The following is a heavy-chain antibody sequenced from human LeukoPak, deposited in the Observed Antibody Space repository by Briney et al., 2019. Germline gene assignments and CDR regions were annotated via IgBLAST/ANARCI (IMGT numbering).Heavy chain of an antibody. J-gene: IGHJ5*02. CDR3: ARGGITMVRGVRDFSWFDP. D-gene: IGHD3-10*01. Sequence: SETLSLTCTVSGGSISSYYWSWIRQPPGKGLEWIGYIYYSGSTNYNPSLKSRVTISVDTSKNQFSLKLSSVTAADTAVYYCARGGITMVRGVRDFSWFDPWGQGTLVTVSS. V-gene: IGHV4-59*01. CDR1: GGSISSYY. CDR2: IYYSGST.